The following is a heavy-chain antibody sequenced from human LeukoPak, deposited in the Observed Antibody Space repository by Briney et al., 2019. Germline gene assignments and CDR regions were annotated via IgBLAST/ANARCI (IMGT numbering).Heavy chain of an antibody. CDR3: ARSTSSSGRPPYYFGY. V-gene: IGHV1-46*01. CDR1: GYTFTSYY. Sequence: ASVKVSCKASGYTFTSYYMHWVRQAPGQGLEWMGIINPSGGSTNYAQKFQGRVTMTRDTATSTVYMELSSLRSEDTAAFYCARSTSSSGRPPYYFGYWGQGSLLTVSS. J-gene: IGHJ4*02. D-gene: IGHD1-26*01. CDR2: INPSGGST.